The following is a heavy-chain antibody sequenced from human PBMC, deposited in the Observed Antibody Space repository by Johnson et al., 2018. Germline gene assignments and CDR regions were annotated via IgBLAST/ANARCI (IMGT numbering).Heavy chain of an antibody. V-gene: IGHV3-49*03. D-gene: IGHD4/OR15-4a*01. CDR3: TSYETMGSGEYAFDI. CDR2: IRSKAYGGTT. J-gene: IGHJ3*02. Sequence: VQLVQSGGGLVQPGRSLRLSCTASGFTFGDYAMSWFRQAPGKGLEWVGFIRSKAYGGTTEYAASVKGRFTISRDDSKRIAYLQMNSLKTEDTAVDYCTSYETMGSGEYAFDILGQGTMVTVSS. CDR1: GFTFGDYA.